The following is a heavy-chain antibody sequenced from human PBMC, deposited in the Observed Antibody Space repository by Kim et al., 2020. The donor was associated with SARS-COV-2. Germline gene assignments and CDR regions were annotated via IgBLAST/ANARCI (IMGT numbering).Heavy chain of an antibody. J-gene: IGHJ3*02. CDR1: GFTFSSYG. V-gene: IGHV3-30*18. Sequence: GGSLRLSCAASGFTFSSYGMHWVRQAPGKGLEWVAVISYDGSNKYYADSVKGRFTISRDNSKNTLYLQMNSLRAEDTAVYYCAKVPGRGMATIRDAFDIWGQGTMVTVSS. CDR2: ISYDGSNK. CDR3: AKVPGRGMATIRDAFDI. D-gene: IGHD3-16*01.